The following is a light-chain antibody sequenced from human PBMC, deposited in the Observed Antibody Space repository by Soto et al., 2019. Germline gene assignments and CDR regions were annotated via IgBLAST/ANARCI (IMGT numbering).Light chain of an antibody. CDR2: EVS. V-gene: IGLV2-14*01. Sequence: QSALTQPASVSGSPGQSITISCTGTSSDVGGYNYVSWYQQHPGKAPKLMIYEVSNRPSGVSNRVSGSKSGITASLTISGLQAEDEADYYCSSYTSSSAYVFGTGTKVTVL. J-gene: IGLJ1*01. CDR1: SSDVGGYNY. CDR3: SSYTSSSAYV.